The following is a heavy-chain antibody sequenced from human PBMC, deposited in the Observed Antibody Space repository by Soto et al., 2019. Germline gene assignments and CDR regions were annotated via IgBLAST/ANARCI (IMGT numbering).Heavy chain of an antibody. V-gene: IGHV3-30*18. CDR2: ISYDGTNK. Sequence: GGSLRLSCSASGFIFSGYGMHWVRQAPGKGLEYVAVISYDGTNKYYADSVKGRFTISRDNSKNTLYLQMNSLRAEDTAVYYCAKDWQWGSTSCYGFDYWGQGALVTVSS. D-gene: IGHD2-2*01. CDR1: GFIFSGYG. CDR3: AKDWQWGSTSCYGFDY. J-gene: IGHJ4*02.